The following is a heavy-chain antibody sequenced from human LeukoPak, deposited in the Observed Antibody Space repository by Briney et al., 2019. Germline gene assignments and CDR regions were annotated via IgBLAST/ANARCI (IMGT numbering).Heavy chain of an antibody. CDR1: GFTFSSYW. Sequence: GGSLRLSCAASGFTFSSYWMSCVRQAPGKGLEWVANIKQDGSEKYYVDSVKGRFTISRDNAKNSLYLQMNSLRAEDTAVYYCARAAYCGGDCSLDYWGQGTLVTVSS. V-gene: IGHV3-7*04. D-gene: IGHD2-21*02. CDR2: IKQDGSEK. CDR3: ARAAYCGGDCSLDY. J-gene: IGHJ4*02.